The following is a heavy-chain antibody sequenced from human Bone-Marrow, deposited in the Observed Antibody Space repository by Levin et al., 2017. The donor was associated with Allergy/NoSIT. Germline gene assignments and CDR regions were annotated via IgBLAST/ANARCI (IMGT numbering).Heavy chain of an antibody. D-gene: IGHD2-15*01. V-gene: IGHV3-7*04. CDR1: GFTFSNSW. CDR2: IKADGSEI. Sequence: GGSLRLSCAASGFTFSNSWMNWVRQAPGKGLEWVDYIKADGSEISYVDSVKGRFTISRDNAKTYLFLQMYSLRAEDTAVYYCVRAVLGQGYWGQGTLVTVSS. CDR3: VRAVLGQGY. J-gene: IGHJ4*02.